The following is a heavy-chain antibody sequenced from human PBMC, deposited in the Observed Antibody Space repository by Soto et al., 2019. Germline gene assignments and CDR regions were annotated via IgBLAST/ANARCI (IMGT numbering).Heavy chain of an antibody. D-gene: IGHD5-18*01. Sequence: HPGGSLRLSCAASGFTFSSYGMHWVRQAPGKGLEWVAVIWYDGSNKYYADSVKGRFTISRDNSKNTLYLQMNSLRAEDTAVYYCARDENSYGFDYWGQGTLVTVSS. CDR3: ARDENSYGFDY. CDR1: GFTFSSYG. J-gene: IGHJ4*02. V-gene: IGHV3-33*01. CDR2: IWYDGSNK.